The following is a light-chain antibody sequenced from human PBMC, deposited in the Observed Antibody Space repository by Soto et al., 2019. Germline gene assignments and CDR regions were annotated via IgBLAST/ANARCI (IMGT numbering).Light chain of an antibody. J-gene: IGKJ1*01. CDR2: GAS. Sequence: EIVLTQSPDTLSLSPGERATLSCRASQSISSSYLAWFLQKPGQAPRLLIYGASNRATGIPDRFSGSGSGTVFTLTISRLEPEDFAVYYCQQYGTSSWTFGQGTNVEIK. CDR1: QSISSSY. V-gene: IGKV3-20*01. CDR3: QQYGTSSWT.